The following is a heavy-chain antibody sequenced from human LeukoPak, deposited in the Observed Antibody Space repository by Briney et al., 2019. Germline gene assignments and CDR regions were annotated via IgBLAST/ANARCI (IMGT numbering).Heavy chain of an antibody. Sequence: SETLSLTCTVSGGSISSYYWSWIRQPPGNGLEWIGYIYYSGSTNYNPSLKSRVTISVDTSKKQFSLKLSSVTAADTAVYYCVRLSGYDWESFYDYWGQGTLVTVSS. V-gene: IGHV4-59*01. D-gene: IGHD5-12*01. CDR2: IYYSGST. CDR1: GGSISSYY. J-gene: IGHJ4*02. CDR3: VRLSGYDWESFYDY.